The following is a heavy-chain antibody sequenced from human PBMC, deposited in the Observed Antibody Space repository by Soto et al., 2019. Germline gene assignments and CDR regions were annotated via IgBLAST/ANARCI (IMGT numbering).Heavy chain of an antibody. V-gene: IGHV1-69*02. CDR2: IIPILGIA. CDR3: ARLRDSDGMDV. D-gene: IGHD1-26*01. J-gene: IGHJ6*02. CDR1: GGTFSSYT. Sequence: QVQQVQSGAEVKKPGSSVKVSCKASGGTFSSYTISWVRQAPGQGLEWMGRIIPILGIATYAQKFQGRVTITADKSTSTAYMELSSLRSEDTAVDYCARLRDSDGMDVWGQGTTVTVSS.